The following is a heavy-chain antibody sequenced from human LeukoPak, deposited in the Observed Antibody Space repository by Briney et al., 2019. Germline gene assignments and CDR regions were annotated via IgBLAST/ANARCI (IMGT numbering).Heavy chain of an antibody. CDR3: ARVRGSSHYYGGRDV. Sequence: TSSETLSLICTVSGGSISSYYWSWIRQPPGKGLEWIGYIYYSGSTNFNPSLKGRVTISVDTPKNQFSLKLSSVTSAATPVYSCARVRGSSHYYGGRDVWGQGTTVTVSS. CDR1: GGSISSYY. J-gene: IGHJ6*02. V-gene: IGHV4-59*01. D-gene: IGHD1-26*01. CDR2: IYYSGST.